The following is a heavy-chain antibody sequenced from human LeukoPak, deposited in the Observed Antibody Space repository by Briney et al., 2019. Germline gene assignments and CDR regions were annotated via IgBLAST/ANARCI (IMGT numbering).Heavy chain of an antibody. V-gene: IGHV1-2*02. Sequence: ASVKVSCKASAYTFTGYYMHWVRQAPGQGLEWMGWINPNSGGTNYAQKFQGRVTMTRDTSISTAYMDLSRLRSDDTAVYYCAWSVWSGYHYGYRGQGTLVTVSS. D-gene: IGHD3-3*01. CDR1: AYTFTGYY. J-gene: IGHJ4*02. CDR3: AWSVWSGYHYGY. CDR2: INPNSGGT.